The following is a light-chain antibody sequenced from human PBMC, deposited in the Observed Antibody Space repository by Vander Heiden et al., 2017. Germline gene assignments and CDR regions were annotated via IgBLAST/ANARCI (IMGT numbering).Light chain of an antibody. CDR3: SSYAGSNNLV. Sequence: QSALTQPPSAPGSPGQSVTISCTGTSSDGGGENYVSWYQQHPGKPNTLMIYEGRRRPGGVPHRFSCSKSGNASSLTVAVLHAEDEADYCCSSYAGSNNLVFGGGTKLTVL. J-gene: IGLJ2*01. V-gene: IGLV2-8*01. CDR1: SSDGGGENY. CDR2: EGR.